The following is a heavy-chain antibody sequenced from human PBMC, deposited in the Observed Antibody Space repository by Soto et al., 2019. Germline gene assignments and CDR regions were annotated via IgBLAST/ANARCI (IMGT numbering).Heavy chain of an antibody. CDR2: ISGSGGST. Sequence: EVQLLESGGGLVQPGGSLRLSCAASGFTFSSYGMNWVRQAPGKGLEWVSAISGSGGSTYYADSVKGRFTISRDNSKNTLYLQMNTLRAEDTAVYYCAKVVIVGATTPFDYWGQGTLVTVSS. V-gene: IGHV3-23*01. D-gene: IGHD1-26*01. CDR1: GFTFSSYG. CDR3: AKVVIVGATTPFDY. J-gene: IGHJ4*02.